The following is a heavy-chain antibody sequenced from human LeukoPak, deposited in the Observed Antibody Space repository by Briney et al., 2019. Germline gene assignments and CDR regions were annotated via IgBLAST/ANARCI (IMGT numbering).Heavy chain of an antibody. V-gene: IGHV3-48*04. D-gene: IGHD3-10*02. CDR2: ISSSGNAI. Sequence: QAGGSLRLSCAASGFTFSRAWINWVRQAPGKGLEWVSYISSSGNAIYYADSVKGRFTISRDNAKNSLYLQMNSLRAEDTAVYYCAELGITMIGGVWGKGTTVTISS. CDR1: GFTFSRAW. CDR3: AELGITMIGGV. J-gene: IGHJ6*04.